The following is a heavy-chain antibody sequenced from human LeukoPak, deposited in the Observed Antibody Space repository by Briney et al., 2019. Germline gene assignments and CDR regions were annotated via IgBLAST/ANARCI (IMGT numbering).Heavy chain of an antibody. J-gene: IGHJ4*02. V-gene: IGHV4-30-2*01. D-gene: IGHD2-2*01. CDR1: GGSINSGGYS. CDR3: ARVEPTAITYFDY. CDR2: MYHSGIT. Sequence: SETLSLTCAVSGGSINSGGYSWGWIRQPPGKGLEWIGYMYHSGITYYNPSLKSRVTISEDRSENHFSLKLSSVTAADTAVYYCARVEPTAITYFDYWGQGALVTVSS.